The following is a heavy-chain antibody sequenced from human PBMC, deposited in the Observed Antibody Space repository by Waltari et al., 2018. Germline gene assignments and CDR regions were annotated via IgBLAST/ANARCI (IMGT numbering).Heavy chain of an antibody. CDR2: ISSSSSYI. CDR1: GFTFSSYS. J-gene: IGHJ3*02. V-gene: IGHV3-21*01. CDR3: ARPRGTHGAFDI. D-gene: IGHD3-10*01. Sequence: EVQLVESGGGLVKPGGSLRLSCAASGFTFSSYSMNWVRQAPGKGLEWVSSISSSSSYIYYADSVKGRFTISRDNAKNSLYLQMNSLRAEDTAVYYCARPRGTHGAFDIWGQGTMVTVSS.